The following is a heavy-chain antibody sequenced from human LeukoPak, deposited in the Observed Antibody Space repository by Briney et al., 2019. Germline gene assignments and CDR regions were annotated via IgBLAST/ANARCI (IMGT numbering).Heavy chain of an antibody. J-gene: IGHJ3*02. CDR2: INWNSGSR. V-gene: IGHV3-20*04. Sequence: GGSLRLSCAASAFTFHDYGMSWVRQAPGKGLEWVSGINWNSGSRGYADSVKVRFTISRDNGKNSLYLQMNSLRAEDTALYYCARAKDCSSITCPFDIWGQGTMVTVSS. CDR1: AFTFHDYG. D-gene: IGHD2-2*01. CDR3: ARAKDCSSITCPFDI.